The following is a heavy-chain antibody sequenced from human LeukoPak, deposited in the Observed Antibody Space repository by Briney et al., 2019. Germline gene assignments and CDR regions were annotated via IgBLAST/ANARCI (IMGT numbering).Heavy chain of an antibody. V-gene: IGHV5-51*01. Sequence: GASLKISCKGSGYSFTSYWIGWVRQMPGKGLEWMGIIYPGDSDTRYSPSFQGQVTISADKSISTAYLQWSSLKASDTAMYYCASTTSYSSSWALFDYWGQGTLVTVSS. CDR1: GYSFTSYW. D-gene: IGHD6-13*01. CDR3: ASTTSYSSSWALFDY. J-gene: IGHJ4*02. CDR2: IYPGDSDT.